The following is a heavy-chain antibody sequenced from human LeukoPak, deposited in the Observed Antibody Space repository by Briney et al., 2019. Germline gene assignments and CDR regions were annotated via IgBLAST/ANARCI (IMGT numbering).Heavy chain of an antibody. CDR2: ISSDGSNK. CDR1: GFTFSSYA. V-gene: IGHV3-30-3*01. CDR3: AREDVRNSAYYDNWFGP. Sequence: GGSLRLSCAASGFTFSSYAMHWVRQAPGKGLEWVVVISSDGSNKYYADSVQGRFTISRDNSKNTLYLQMNSLRVEDTGVYYCAREDVRNSAYYDNWFGPWGQGTLVTVSS. J-gene: IGHJ5*02. D-gene: IGHD3-22*01.